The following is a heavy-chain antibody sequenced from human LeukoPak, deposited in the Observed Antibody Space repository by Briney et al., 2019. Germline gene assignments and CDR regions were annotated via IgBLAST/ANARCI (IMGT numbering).Heavy chain of an antibody. D-gene: IGHD3-10*01. CDR3: AKGLTYVLGSGSFDY. CDR2: ISHSSSGT. V-gene: IGHV3-23*01. CDR1: GFTFRSYA. Sequence: PGGSLRLSCAGSGFTFRSYAMSWVRQAPGKGLEWVSAISHSSSGTYYVDSVRGRFTISRDNSKNLLYMQMNSLRAEDTAVYYCAKGLTYVLGSGSFDYWGQGTLVTVSS. J-gene: IGHJ4*02.